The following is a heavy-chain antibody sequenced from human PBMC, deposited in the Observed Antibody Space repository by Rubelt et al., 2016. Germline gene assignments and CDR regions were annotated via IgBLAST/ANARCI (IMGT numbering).Heavy chain of an antibody. CDR1: GFTFSSYW. V-gene: IGHV3-74*01. Sequence: EVQLVESGGGLVQPGGSLRLSCAASGFTFSSYWMHWVRQAPGKGLVWVSRINSDGSSTSYADSVKGRFTISRDNAKNTLYLQMNSLRAEDTAVYYCASLGPITIYRGGNYGMDVWGQGTTVTVSS. D-gene: IGHD3-3*01. J-gene: IGHJ6*02. CDR3: ASLGPITIYRGGNYGMDV. CDR2: INSDGSST.